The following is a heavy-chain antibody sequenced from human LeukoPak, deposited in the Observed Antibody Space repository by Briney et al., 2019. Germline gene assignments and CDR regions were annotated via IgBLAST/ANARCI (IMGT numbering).Heavy chain of an antibody. CDR2: INGDGSST. CDR3: ARGNIAAAGIHY. J-gene: IGHJ4*02. Sequence: GGSLRLSCVVSGFTFSTYWMSWVRQAPGKGLVWVSRINGDGSSTTYVDSVMGRFTISRDNAKNTLYLQMNSVRAEDTAVYYCARGNIAAAGIHYWGQGTLVIVSS. D-gene: IGHD6-13*01. V-gene: IGHV3-74*01. CDR1: GFTFSTYW.